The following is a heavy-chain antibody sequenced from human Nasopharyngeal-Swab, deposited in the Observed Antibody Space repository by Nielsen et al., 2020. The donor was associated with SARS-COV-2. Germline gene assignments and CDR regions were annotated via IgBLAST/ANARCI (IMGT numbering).Heavy chain of an antibody. Sequence: SQTLSLTCAISGDSVSSNSAAWNWIRQSPSRGLEWLGRTYYRSKWYNDYAVSVKSRITINPDTSKNQFSLQLNSVTPEDTAVYYCARDNLDYGDYNPEDYYYYYGMDVWGQGTTVTVSS. CDR3: ARDNLDYGDYNPEDYYYYYGMDV. CDR2: TYYRSKWYN. V-gene: IGHV6-1*01. D-gene: IGHD4-17*01. CDR1: GDSVSSNSAA. J-gene: IGHJ6*02.